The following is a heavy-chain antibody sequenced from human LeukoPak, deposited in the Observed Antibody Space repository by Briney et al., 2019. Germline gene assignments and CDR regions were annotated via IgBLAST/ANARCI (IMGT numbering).Heavy chain of an antibody. J-gene: IGHJ4*02. CDR2: ISSSGSTI. V-gene: IGHV3-48*04. CDR1: GFTFSSYW. D-gene: IGHD5-18*01. CDR3: ARLRGYSYGYADY. Sequence: GGSLRLSCAASGFTFSSYWMSWVRQAPGKGLEWVSYISSSGSTIDYADSVKGRFTISRDNAKNSLYLQMNSLRAEDTAVYYCARLRGYSYGYADYWGQGTLVTVSS.